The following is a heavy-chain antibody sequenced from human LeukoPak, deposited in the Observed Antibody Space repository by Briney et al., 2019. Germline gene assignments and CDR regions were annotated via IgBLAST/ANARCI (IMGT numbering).Heavy chain of an antibody. CDR1: GGSFSSCGET. D-gene: IGHD3-10*01. J-gene: IGHJ3*01. CDR3: ARVRRGLLGEYDAFDV. CDR2: IYHSRST. V-gene: IGHV4-30-2*01. Sequence: SETLSLTCDVSGGSFSSCGETWSWIRQPPGKGLEWFGYIYHSRSTYYNPSLKSRVIISVVRSNNQFSLKLSSVHAADPAVYYCARVRRGLLGEYDAFDVWGQGTMVTVSS.